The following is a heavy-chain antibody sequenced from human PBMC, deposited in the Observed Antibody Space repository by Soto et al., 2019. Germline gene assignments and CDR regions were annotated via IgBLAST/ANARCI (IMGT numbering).Heavy chain of an antibody. CDR3: AKVRYSSPMGYYYGMDV. V-gene: IGHV1-69*13. Sequence: GASVKVSCKASRVAFSKFIVTWVRQAPGLGLEWVGGIIPIFGTANYAQKFQGRVTITADESTSTSYMEVNNLRSEDTAVYYCAKVRYSSPMGYYYGMDVWGHGTTVTVS. CDR2: IIPIFGTA. D-gene: IGHD6-19*01. J-gene: IGHJ6*02. CDR1: RVAFSKFI.